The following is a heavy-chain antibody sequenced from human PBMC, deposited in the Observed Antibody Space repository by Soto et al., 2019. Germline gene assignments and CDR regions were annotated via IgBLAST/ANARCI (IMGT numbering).Heavy chain of an antibody. CDR3: ARGPSGDKVDY. CDR1: GGSISSAAYC. Sequence: SETLSLTCTVSGGSISSAAYCRSWIRQSPDKGLEWIGHIYDGGTTYSSPSLKGRVTISADTSETQFSLKLNSVSAADTAVYYCARGPSGDKVDYWGQGIQVTVS. J-gene: IGHJ4*02. D-gene: IGHD7-27*01. CDR2: IYDGGTT. V-gene: IGHV4-30-4*01.